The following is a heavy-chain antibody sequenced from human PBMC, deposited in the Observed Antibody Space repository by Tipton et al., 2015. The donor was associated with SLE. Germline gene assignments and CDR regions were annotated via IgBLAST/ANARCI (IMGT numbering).Heavy chain of an antibody. D-gene: IGHD6-6*01. CDR1: AESFSAYY. CDR3: ARTISSSGVGNWFDP. Sequence: TLSLTCAVYAESFSAYYWSWIRQPPGKGLEWIGEINHSGSTNYNPSLKSRVTISVDTSKNQFSLKLSSVTAADTAVYYCARTISSSGVGNWFDPWGKGTLVTVSS. CDR2: INHSGST. J-gene: IGHJ5*02. V-gene: IGHV4-34*01.